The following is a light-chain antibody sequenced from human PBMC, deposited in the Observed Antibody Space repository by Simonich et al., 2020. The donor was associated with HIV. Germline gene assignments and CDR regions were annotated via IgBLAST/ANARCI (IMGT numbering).Light chain of an antibody. V-gene: IGLV1-47*01. J-gene: IGLJ2*01. CDR3: AAWDDSLSGVL. Sequence: QSVLTQPPSASGTPGQRVTTSCSGSSSNIGSNYVYWYQQLPGTAPKLLIYRNTQRPSGVPDRFSGSKSGTSASLAISGLRSEDEADFYCAAWDDSLSGVLFGGGTKLTVL. CDR2: RNT. CDR1: SSNIGSNY.